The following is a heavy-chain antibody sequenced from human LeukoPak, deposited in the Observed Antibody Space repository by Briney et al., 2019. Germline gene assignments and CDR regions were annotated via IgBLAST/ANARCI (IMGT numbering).Heavy chain of an antibody. CDR2: ISWNSGSI. Sequence: SGRSLRLSCAASGFTFDDYAMHWVRQAPGKGLEWVSGISWNSGSIGYADSVKGRFTISRDNAKNSLYLQMNSLRAEDTALYYCAKDVDGMDVWGQGPTVTVSS. V-gene: IGHV3-9*01. J-gene: IGHJ6*02. CDR1: GFTFDDYA. CDR3: AKDVDGMDV.